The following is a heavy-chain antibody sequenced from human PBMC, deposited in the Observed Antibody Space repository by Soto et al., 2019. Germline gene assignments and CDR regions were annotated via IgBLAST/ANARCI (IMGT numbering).Heavy chain of an antibody. D-gene: IGHD3-22*01. J-gene: IGHJ5*02. Sequence: EVQLVESGGGLVKPGGSLRLSCAASGFTFRDFTMNWVRQAPGKGLEWVSSISSSGTFKYYADSLGGRFTISRDNAKNSLYLQLNSLRGEDTAIYYCARDDLYDSTGYDSWGQGTLVTV. CDR3: ARDDLYDSTGYDS. V-gene: IGHV3-21*01. CDR2: ISSSGTFK. CDR1: GFTFRDFT.